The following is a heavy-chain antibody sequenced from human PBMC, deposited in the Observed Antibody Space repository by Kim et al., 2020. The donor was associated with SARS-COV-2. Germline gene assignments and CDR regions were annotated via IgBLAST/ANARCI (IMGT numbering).Heavy chain of an antibody. Sequence: GGSLRLSCVASGFTFKNYAMHWVRQAPGKGLEWVAVVSYEGSHKHYADSVKGRFAISRDNSKNTLYVQMNSLRREDTAVYYCARGGESSGGVLPEPANYHYYGMDVWGQGTTVTASS. CDR3: ARGGESSGGVLPEPANYHYYGMDV. CDR1: GFTFKNYA. J-gene: IGHJ6*01. D-gene: IGHD2-15*01. CDR2: VSYEGSHK. V-gene: IGHV3-30*09.